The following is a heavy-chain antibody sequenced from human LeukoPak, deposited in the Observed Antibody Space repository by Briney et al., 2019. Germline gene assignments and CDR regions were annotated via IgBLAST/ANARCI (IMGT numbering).Heavy chain of an antibody. V-gene: IGHV3-33*01. CDR3: ARGATYYFDSSGSSFEY. J-gene: IGHJ4*02. CDR2: IWYDGSKK. CDR1: GFTLSRNG. D-gene: IGHD3-22*01. Sequence: GGSLRLSCAASGFTLSRNGMHWVRQAPGKGLEWVGDIWYDGSKKYYADSVKGRFTISRDNAKNSLILQMNSLRAEDTAVYYCARGATYYFDSSGSSFEYWGQGTVVSVSS.